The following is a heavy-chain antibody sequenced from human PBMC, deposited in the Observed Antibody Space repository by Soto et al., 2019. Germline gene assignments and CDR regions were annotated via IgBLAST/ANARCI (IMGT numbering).Heavy chain of an antibody. Sequence: QVQLQESGPGLVKPSQTLSLTCTVSGGSISSGGYYWSWIRQHPGKGLEWIGYIYYSGSTYYNPYLKSGVTISVDTSKNQFSLKLSSVTAADTAVYYCARESAGLGEPAYSYYGMDVWGQGTTVIVAS. CDR2: IYYSGST. J-gene: IGHJ6*02. D-gene: IGHD2-21*01. CDR1: GGSISSGGYY. V-gene: IGHV4-31*03. CDR3: ARESAGLGEPAYSYYGMDV.